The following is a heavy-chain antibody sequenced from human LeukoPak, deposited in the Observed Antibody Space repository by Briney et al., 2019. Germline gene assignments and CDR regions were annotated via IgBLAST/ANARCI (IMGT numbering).Heavy chain of an antibody. V-gene: IGHV3-23*01. CDR1: GFTFSRYA. CDR3: AKEDGGSKWYLFDY. J-gene: IGHJ4*02. D-gene: IGHD6-13*01. CDR2: IGSGGKT. Sequence: PGGSLRLSCVASGFTFSRYAMSWVRQAPGKGLEWVSAIGSGGKTYYADSVKGRFTISRDDSKNTVYLQVNSLRAEDTAVYNCAKEDGGSKWYLFDYWGRGTLVTVSS.